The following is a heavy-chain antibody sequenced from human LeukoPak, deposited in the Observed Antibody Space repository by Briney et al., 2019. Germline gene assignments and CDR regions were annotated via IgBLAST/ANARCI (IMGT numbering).Heavy chain of an antibody. CDR1: GFTFSNYA. CDR3: ARDPNGDYIGAFDF. Sequence: GGSLRLSCAASGFTFSNYAMIWVRQAPGQGLEWVSAIRSGGSAKYADPVKARFTISRDNSKHTLYLQMNSLRAEDTALYFCARDPNGDYIGAFDFLGQGTVVTVSS. V-gene: IGHV3-23*01. J-gene: IGHJ3*01. CDR2: IRSGGSA. D-gene: IGHD4-17*01.